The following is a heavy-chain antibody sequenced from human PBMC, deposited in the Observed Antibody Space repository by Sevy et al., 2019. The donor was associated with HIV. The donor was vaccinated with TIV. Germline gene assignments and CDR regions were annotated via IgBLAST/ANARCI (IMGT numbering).Heavy chain of an antibody. J-gene: IGHJ4*02. CDR1: GFTFSSYA. D-gene: IGHD3-10*01. CDR2: ISDSGGST. CDR3: ARVAGSGTYYSGDIDY. Sequence: GGSLRLSCAASGFTFSSYAMSWVRQAPGKGLEWVSGISDSGGSTFYADSVKGRFTISRDNSKNTLYLQMNSLRAEDTAVYYCARVAGSGTYYSGDIDYWGQGTLVTVSS. V-gene: IGHV3-23*01.